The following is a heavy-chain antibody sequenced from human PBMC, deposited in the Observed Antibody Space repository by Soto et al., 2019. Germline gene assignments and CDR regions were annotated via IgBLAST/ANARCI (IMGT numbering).Heavy chain of an antibody. Sequence: PSETLSLTCTVSGDSIVSYYWSWIRQPPGKGLEWIGYIYYSGSTNYNPSLKSRVTISVDTSKNQFSLKLNSVTAADTAVYYCARGRANGSGTYIYWGQGTLVTVSS. CDR3: ARGRANGSGTYIY. CDR1: GDSIVSYY. V-gene: IGHV4-59*01. J-gene: IGHJ4*02. CDR2: IYYSGST. D-gene: IGHD3-10*01.